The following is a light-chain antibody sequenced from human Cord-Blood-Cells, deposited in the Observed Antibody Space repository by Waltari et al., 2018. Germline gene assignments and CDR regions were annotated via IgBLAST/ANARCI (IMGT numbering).Light chain of an antibody. J-gene: IGKJ3*01. CDR3: QQYDNLPFT. CDR1: QDISKY. V-gene: IGKV1-33*01. Sequence: DIQMTQSLSSLPASVGVRVTITCQASQDISKYLNWYKQKPGKAPKLLIYDASNLETGVPSRFSGSGSGTDFTFTISSLQPEDIATYYCQQYDNLPFTFGPGTKVDIK. CDR2: DAS.